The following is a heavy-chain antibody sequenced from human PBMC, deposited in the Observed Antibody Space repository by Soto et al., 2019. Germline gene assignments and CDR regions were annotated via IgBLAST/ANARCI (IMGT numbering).Heavy chain of an antibody. CDR3: ASGKRQMTQDRMGFYYYMEV. D-gene: IGHD2-15*01. CDR1: GVTFNNYT. CDR2: VIPLLDAS. V-gene: IGHV1-69*08. Sequence: QVQLVQSGAEVKKPGSSVKISCTASGVTFNNYTFTWVRRAPVQGLEWMGRVIPLLDASNYADKFQDRVTITAARATSTAYMELSGLKSEDSAIYYCASGKRQMTQDRMGFYYYMEVWGKGTTVTVSS. J-gene: IGHJ6*03.